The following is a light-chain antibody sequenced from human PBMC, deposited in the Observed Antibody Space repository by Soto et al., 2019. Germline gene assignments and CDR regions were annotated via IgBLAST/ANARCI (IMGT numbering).Light chain of an antibody. CDR3: QQYNSYSPWT. CDR2: DAS. CDR1: QTITRW. J-gene: IGKJ1*01. Sequence: DIQMTQSPSTLSASVGDRVTITFLAIQTITRWMAWYQPKPGKAPKLLTYDASSLESGVPSRFSGSVSWTEFTLTLSSLQPDDFATYYCQQYNSYSPWTFGQGTKVDIK. V-gene: IGKV1-5*01.